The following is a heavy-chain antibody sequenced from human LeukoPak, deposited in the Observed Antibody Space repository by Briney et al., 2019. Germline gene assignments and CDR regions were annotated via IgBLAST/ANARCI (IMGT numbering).Heavy chain of an antibody. Sequence: ASVKVSCKASGYTFTGYYMHWVRQAPGQGLEWMGWINPNSGGTNYAQKFQGRVTMTRDTSISTAYMELSRLKSDDTAVCYCARRGYDSSGYLGYWGQGTLVTVSS. CDR3: ARRGYDSSGYLGY. V-gene: IGHV1-2*02. D-gene: IGHD3-22*01. J-gene: IGHJ4*02. CDR1: GYTFTGYY. CDR2: INPNSGGT.